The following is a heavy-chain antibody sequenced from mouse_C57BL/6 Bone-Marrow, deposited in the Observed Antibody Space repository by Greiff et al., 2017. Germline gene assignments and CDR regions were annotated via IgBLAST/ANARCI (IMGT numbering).Heavy chain of an antibody. Sequence: VQLQQSVAELVRPGASVKLSCTASGFNIKNTYMHWVKQRPEQGLEWIGRIDPANGNTKYAPKFQGKVTITADTAYNTAYLQLISLTSEDTAIYYCARNYDNHVGFAYWGQGTLVTVSA. CDR3: ARNYDNHVGFAY. CDR2: IDPANGNT. V-gene: IGHV14-3*01. J-gene: IGHJ3*01. CDR1: GFNIKNTY. D-gene: IGHD2-1*01.